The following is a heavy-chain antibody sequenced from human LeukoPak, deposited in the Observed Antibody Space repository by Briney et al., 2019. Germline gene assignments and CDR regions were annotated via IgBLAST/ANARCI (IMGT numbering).Heavy chain of an antibody. CDR3: ARDRSRWDLLPFDS. Sequence: SETLSLTCTVSGGSISSRSYYWGWIRQPPGKGLEWIANIYYSGDTYYNPSLKSRVTISVDTSKNQLSLKLSSVDAADTAVYYCARDRSRWDLLPFDSWGQGTLVTVSS. V-gene: IGHV4-39*07. D-gene: IGHD1-26*01. J-gene: IGHJ4*02. CDR2: IYYSGDT. CDR1: GGSISSRSYY.